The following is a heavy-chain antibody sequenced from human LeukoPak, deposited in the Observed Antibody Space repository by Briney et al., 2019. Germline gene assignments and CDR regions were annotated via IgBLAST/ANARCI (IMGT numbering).Heavy chain of an antibody. CDR1: GYTLTELS. J-gene: IGHJ3*02. CDR3: ATATDHSAAGTEDAFDI. V-gene: IGHV1-24*01. Sequence: ASVKVSCKVSGYTLTELSMHWVRQAPGKGLEWMGGFDPEDGETIYAQKFQGRVTMTEDTSTDTAYMELSSLRSEDTAVYYCATATDHSAAGTEDAFDIWGQGTMVTVSS. CDR2: FDPEDGET. D-gene: IGHD6-13*01.